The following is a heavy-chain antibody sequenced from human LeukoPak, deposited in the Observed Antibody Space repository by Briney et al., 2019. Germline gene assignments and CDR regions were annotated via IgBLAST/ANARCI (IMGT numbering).Heavy chain of an antibody. CDR2: ISAYNGNT. J-gene: IGHJ4*02. Sequence: ASVKVSCKASGYTFTSYGISWVRQAPGQGLEWMGWISAYNGNTNYVQKLQGRVTMTTDTSTSTAYMELRSLRSDDTAVYYCARAHSHAPAAISPAQYWGQGTLVTVSS. V-gene: IGHV1-18*01. CDR3: ARAHSHAPAAISPAQY. D-gene: IGHD2-2*02. CDR1: GYTFTSYG.